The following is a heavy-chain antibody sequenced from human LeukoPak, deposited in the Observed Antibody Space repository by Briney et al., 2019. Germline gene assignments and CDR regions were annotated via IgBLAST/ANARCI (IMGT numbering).Heavy chain of an antibody. CDR2: ILPIFGIA. V-gene: IGHV1-69*04. CDR1: GGTFSSYA. J-gene: IGHJ5*02. Sequence: SVKVSCKASGGTFSSYAISWVRQAPGQGLEWMGRILPIFGIANYAQKFQGRVTITADKSTSTAYMELSSLRSEDTAVYYCARAVAARPFDPWGQGTLVTVSS. CDR3: ARAVAARPFDP. D-gene: IGHD6-6*01.